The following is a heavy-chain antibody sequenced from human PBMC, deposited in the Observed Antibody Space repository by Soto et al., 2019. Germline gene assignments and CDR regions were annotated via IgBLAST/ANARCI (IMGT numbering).Heavy chain of an antibody. CDR3: ASDCSGGSCYSVT. CDR1: GGSISSGDYY. J-gene: IGHJ5*02. CDR2: IYYSGST. V-gene: IGHV4-30-4*01. D-gene: IGHD2-15*01. Sequence: PSETLSLTCTVSGGSISSGDYYWSWIRQPPGKGLEWIGYIYYSGSTYYNPSLKSRVTISVDTSKNQFSLKLSSVTAADTAVYYCASDCSGGSCYSVTWGQGTLVTVSS.